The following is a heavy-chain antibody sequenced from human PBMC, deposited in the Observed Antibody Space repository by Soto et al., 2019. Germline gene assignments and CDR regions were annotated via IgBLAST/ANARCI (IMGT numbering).Heavy chain of an antibody. CDR2: IGTLHDT. V-gene: IGHV3-13*01. D-gene: IGHD3-10*01. Sequence: EVQLVESGGGSVQPGGSLGLSCAASGFTFSASDMHWVRQTTGGGLEWVAAIGTLHDTYYPDSVKCRFTISRDNARNSLNLQWNSLRAGDTGVCYWARQASSWRGGGGWLDPWGQGTLVTVSS. J-gene: IGHJ5*02. CDR3: ARQASSWRGGGGWLDP. CDR1: GFTFSASD.